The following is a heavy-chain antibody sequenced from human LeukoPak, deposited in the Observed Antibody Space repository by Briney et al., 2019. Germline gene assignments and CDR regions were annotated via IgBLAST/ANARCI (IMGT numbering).Heavy chain of an antibody. Sequence: GGSLRLSCTGSGFTFDDFAIHWVRHAPGKGLEWVSGISWNSDTMDYADSVKGRFTISRDNAKNSLYLQMNSLRAEDTAFYYCAKDISESRGYNYGGFDYWGQGTLVTVSS. CDR3: AKDISESRGYNYGGFDY. CDR2: ISWNSDTM. V-gene: IGHV3-9*01. CDR1: GFTFDDFA. D-gene: IGHD5-12*01. J-gene: IGHJ4*02.